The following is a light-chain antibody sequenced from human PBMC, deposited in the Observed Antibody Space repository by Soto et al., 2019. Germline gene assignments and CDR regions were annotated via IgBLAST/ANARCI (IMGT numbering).Light chain of an antibody. CDR1: QDISNY. Sequence: IKMTQSPSSLSASLGDRVIITCQASQDISNYLNWYQQKPGKAPKLLIYDASNLETGVPSRFSGSGSGTDFTFTISSLQPEDIATYYCQQYDNLPITFGQGTRLEIK. CDR3: QQYDNLPIT. J-gene: IGKJ5*01. V-gene: IGKV1-33*01. CDR2: DAS.